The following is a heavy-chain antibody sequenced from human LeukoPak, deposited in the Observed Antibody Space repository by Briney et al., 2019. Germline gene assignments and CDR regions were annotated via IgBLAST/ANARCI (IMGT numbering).Heavy chain of an antibody. CDR1: GFLFSGYA. D-gene: IGHD6-13*01. V-gene: IGHV3-23*01. CDR2: ISASGGTT. Sequence: GGSLRLSCAASGFLFSGYAMTWVRQAPGKGLEFVSTISASGGTTYYPDSVQGRFTISRDNSKNTLYLQLNSLTAEATAVYYCAKPEDRYSSPDYWGQGTLVTVSS. J-gene: IGHJ4*02. CDR3: AKPEDRYSSPDY.